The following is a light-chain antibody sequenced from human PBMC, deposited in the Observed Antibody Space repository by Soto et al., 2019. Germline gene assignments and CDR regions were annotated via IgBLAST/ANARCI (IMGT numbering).Light chain of an antibody. J-gene: IGLJ2*01. CDR1: SSDVGAYKY. CDR3: SSYTHSATVV. CDR2: EVS. Sequence: QSALTQPASVSGSPGQSITISCTGTSSDVGAYKYVSWYQQYPGKVPKLILYEVSNRPSGVSNRYSGSKSGNTASLTISGLQAEDEADYYCSSYTHSATVVFGGGTQLTVL. V-gene: IGLV2-14*01.